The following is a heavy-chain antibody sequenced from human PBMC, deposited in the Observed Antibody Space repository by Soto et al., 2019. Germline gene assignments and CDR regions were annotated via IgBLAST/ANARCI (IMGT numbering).Heavy chain of an antibody. J-gene: IGHJ4*02. CDR3: GKVLVGATGHTDSDS. V-gene: IGHV4-39*01. CDR1: GGSIYRSGYY. Sequence: LSLTCTVSGGSIYRSGYYWGWIRQPPGRGLEWIGNIDYNGVTYSNPSLKSRVTISRDTSKNQFSLKLISVTAADTALYYCGKVLVGATGHTDSDSWGPGTLVTVSS. CDR2: IDYNGVT. D-gene: IGHD2-15*01.